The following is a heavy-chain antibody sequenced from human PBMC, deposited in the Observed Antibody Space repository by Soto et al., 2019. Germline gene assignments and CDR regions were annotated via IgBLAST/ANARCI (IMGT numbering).Heavy chain of an antibody. CDR3: ARVSGIYYYGMDV. V-gene: IGHV4-34*01. CDR2: INHSGST. CDR1: GGSFSGYY. Sequence: PSETLSLTCAVFGGSFSGYYWSWIRQPPGKGLEWIGEINHSGSTNYNPSLKSRVTISVDTSKNQFSLKLSSVTAADTAVYCCARVSGIYYYGMDVWGQGTTVT. J-gene: IGHJ6*02. D-gene: IGHD3-10*01.